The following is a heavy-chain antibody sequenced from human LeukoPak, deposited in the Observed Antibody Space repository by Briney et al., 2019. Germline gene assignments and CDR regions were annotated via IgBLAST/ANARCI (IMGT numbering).Heavy chain of an antibody. D-gene: IGHD4-23*01. J-gene: IGHJ4*02. Sequence: SQTLSLTCAVSGGSISSGGYSWSWVRKPPGKGLEWIGYIYHSGSTYYNPSLKSRVTISVDTSKNQFSLKLSSVTAADTAVYYCAREGTTVAYWGQGTLVTVSS. V-gene: IGHV4-30-2*05. CDR1: GGSISSGGYS. CDR3: AREGTTVAY. CDR2: IYHSGST.